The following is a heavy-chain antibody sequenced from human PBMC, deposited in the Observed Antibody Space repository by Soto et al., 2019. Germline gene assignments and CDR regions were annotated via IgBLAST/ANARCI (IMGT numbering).Heavy chain of an antibody. CDR1: GYTFTGYD. V-gene: IGHV1-8*01. CDR2: MNPNSGNT. Sequence: ASVNVSCKASGYTFTGYDINWVRQATGQGLEWMGWMNPNSGNTGYAQKFQGRVTMTRNTSISTAYMELSSLRSEDTAVYYCARDTRNYYYYYMDVWGKGTTVTVSS. J-gene: IGHJ6*03. CDR3: ARDTRNYYYYYMDV.